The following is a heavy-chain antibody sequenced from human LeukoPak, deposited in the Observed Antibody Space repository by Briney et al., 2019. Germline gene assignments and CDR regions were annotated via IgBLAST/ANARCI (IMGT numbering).Heavy chain of an antibody. Sequence: GGSLRLSCAASGIPFTTSDMHWVRQAPGKGLEWVAFIRNDGSNTYYADSVKGRFTISRDTAKNTLYLQMNSLRAGDAAVYYCAKAPVTTCSGAYCYPFDYWSQGTLVTVSS. CDR1: GIPFTTSD. J-gene: IGHJ4*02. D-gene: IGHD2-15*01. CDR3: AKAPVTTCSGAYCYPFDY. CDR2: IRNDGSNT. V-gene: IGHV3-30*02.